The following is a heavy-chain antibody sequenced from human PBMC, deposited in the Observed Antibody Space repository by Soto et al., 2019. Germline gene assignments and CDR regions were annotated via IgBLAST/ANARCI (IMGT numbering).Heavy chain of an antibody. D-gene: IGHD3-3*01. J-gene: IGHJ3*02. CDR3: ANVGTYDFWSCYDSAFDI. Sequence: EVLLLESGGGLVQPGGSLRLSCAASGFTFSNYAMSWVRQAPGKGLEWVSGISGSGGGTDYADSVKGRFTISRDNSKNTLYLQMNSLRADAAAVYYCANVGTYDFWSCYDSAFDIWGQGTMVTVSS. V-gene: IGHV3-23*01. CDR1: GFTFSNYA. CDR2: ISGSGGGT.